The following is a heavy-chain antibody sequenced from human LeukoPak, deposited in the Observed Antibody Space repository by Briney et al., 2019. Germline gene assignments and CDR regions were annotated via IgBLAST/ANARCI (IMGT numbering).Heavy chain of an antibody. D-gene: IGHD3-10*01. Sequence: GGSLRLSCAASGLTFSSYAMSWVRQAPGKGLEWVSAISGSSGHTYYADSVKGRFTISRDNSKNTLYLQMNSLRAEDTAVYYCARGDRVGSSGYYFDNWGQGTLVTVSS. V-gene: IGHV3-23*01. CDR3: ARGDRVGSSGYYFDN. CDR1: GLTFSSYA. CDR2: ISGSSGHT. J-gene: IGHJ4*02.